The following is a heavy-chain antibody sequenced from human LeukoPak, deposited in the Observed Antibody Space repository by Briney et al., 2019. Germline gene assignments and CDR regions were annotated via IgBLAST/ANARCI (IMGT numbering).Heavy chain of an antibody. CDR3: AELGITMIGGV. J-gene: IGHJ6*04. CDR1: GFTFSDYS. V-gene: IGHV3-48*01. CDR2: ISSSSSTI. Sequence: GGSLRLSCAASGFTFSDYSLHWVRQAPGKGLEWVSYISSSSSTIYYAGSVKGRFTISRDNAKNSLYLQMNSLRAEDTAVYYCAELGITMIGGVWGKGTTVTISS. D-gene: IGHD3-10*02.